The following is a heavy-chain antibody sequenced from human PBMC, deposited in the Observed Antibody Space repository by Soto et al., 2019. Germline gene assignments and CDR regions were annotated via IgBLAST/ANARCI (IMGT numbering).Heavy chain of an antibody. CDR3: ARRNVLRFLELLPRPNDAFDI. CDR1: GYTFTGYY. J-gene: IGHJ3*02. V-gene: IGHV1-2*02. D-gene: IGHD3-3*01. Sequence: ASVKVSCKASGYTFTGYYMHWVRQAPGQGIEWMGWINPNSGGTNYAQKFKGRVTMTRDTSISTAYMELSRLRSDDTAVYYCARRNVLRFLELLPRPNDAFDIWGQGTLVTVSS. CDR2: INPNSGGT.